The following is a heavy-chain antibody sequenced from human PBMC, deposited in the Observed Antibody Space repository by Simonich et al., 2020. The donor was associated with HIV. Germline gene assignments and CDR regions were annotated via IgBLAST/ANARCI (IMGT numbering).Heavy chain of an antibody. CDR3: ARVMQQQLDRYYYYGMDV. J-gene: IGHJ6*02. D-gene: IGHD6-13*01. CDR1: GYSISSGYY. V-gene: IGHV4-38-2*01. Sequence: QVQLQESGPGLVKPSETLSVTCAVSGYSISSGYYWGWIRQPPGKGLEWIGSIYHSGSTHYNPSLKSRVTISVDTSKNQFSLKLSSVTAADTAVYYCARVMQQQLDRYYYYGMDVWGQGTTVTVSS. CDR2: IYHSGST.